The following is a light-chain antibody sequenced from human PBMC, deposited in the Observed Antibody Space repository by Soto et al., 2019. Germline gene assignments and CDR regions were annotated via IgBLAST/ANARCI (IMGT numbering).Light chain of an antibody. V-gene: IGLV4-69*01. CDR1: SGHSSDA. CDR2: VNSDGSH. CDR3: QTWGTGIHVV. Sequence: QPVPTQSPSASASLGASVRLTCTLSSGHSSDAIAWHQQQPEKGPRFLMKVNSDGSHNKGDGIPDRCSGSRSGAERYLTISSLQSEDEADYYCQTWGTGIHVVFGGGTKLTVL. J-gene: IGLJ2*01.